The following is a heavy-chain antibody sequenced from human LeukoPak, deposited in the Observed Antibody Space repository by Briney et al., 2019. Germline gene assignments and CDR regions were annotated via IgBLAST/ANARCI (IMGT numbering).Heavy chain of an antibody. D-gene: IGHD3-22*01. Sequence: SETLSLTCTVSGGSISSSSYYWGWIRQPPGKGLEWIGSIYYSGSTYYNPSLKSRVTMSVDTSKNQFSLKLSSVTAADTAVYYCARDPSDSSGYIDYWGQGTLVTVSS. CDR2: IYYSGST. CDR3: ARDPSDSSGYIDY. CDR1: GGSISSSSYY. J-gene: IGHJ4*02. V-gene: IGHV4-39*07.